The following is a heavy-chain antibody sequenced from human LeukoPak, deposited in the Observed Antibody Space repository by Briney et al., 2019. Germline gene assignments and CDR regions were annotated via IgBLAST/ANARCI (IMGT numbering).Heavy chain of an antibody. CDR2: INKDGSEI. CDR1: PFTLSNNW. Sequence: GGSLSLSCAPPPFTLSNNWISWVGQAPGKGLEWVAKINKDGSEIYYVDSVKGRFTISRDNAKNSLYLQINSVRADDTAVYYCARDQGSMIVVRMTNWYFDLWGRGTLVTVSS. CDR3: ARDQGSMIVVRMTNWYFDL. J-gene: IGHJ2*01. V-gene: IGHV3-7*01. D-gene: IGHD3-22*01.